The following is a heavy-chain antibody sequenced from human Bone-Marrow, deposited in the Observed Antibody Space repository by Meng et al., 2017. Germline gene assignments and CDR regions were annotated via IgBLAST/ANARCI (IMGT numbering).Heavy chain of an antibody. CDR3: ARDQWIAVAGTELVY. J-gene: IGHJ4*02. D-gene: IGHD6-19*01. CDR1: GGSISASSFY. CDR2: IKQDGSEK. V-gene: IGHV3-7*01. Sequence: EESGQGEVKPSEPSSLTCNVSGGSISASSFYWGWVRQAPGKGLEWVANIKQDGSEKYYVDSVKGRFTISRDNAKNSLYLQMNSLRAEDTAVYYCARDQWIAVAGTELVYWGQGTLVTVSS.